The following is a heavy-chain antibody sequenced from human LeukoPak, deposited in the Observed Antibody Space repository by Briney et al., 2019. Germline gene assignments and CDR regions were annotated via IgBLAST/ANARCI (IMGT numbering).Heavy chain of an antibody. CDR3: ARDRAVVVAALYYYYGMDV. Sequence: GGSLRLSCAASGFTFSSYAMHWVRQAPGKGLEWVAVISYDGSNKYYADSVKGRFTISRDNSKNTLYLQMNSLRAEDTAVYYCARDRAVVVAALYYYYGMDVWGKGTTVTVSS. D-gene: IGHD2-15*01. CDR1: GFTFSSYA. J-gene: IGHJ6*04. CDR2: ISYDGSNK. V-gene: IGHV3-30*04.